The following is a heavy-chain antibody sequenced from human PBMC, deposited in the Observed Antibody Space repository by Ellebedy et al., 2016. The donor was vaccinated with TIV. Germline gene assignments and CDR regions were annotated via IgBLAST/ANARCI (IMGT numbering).Heavy chain of an antibody. CDR2: ISTSSTYI. CDR1: GFTFSDYY. V-gene: IGHV3-11*06. CDR3: ARSPDYYELWYFDL. J-gene: IGHJ2*01. D-gene: IGHD3-3*01. Sequence: GESLKISCAASGFTFSDYYMSWVRQAPGKGLEWVSYISTSSTYINYADSVKGRSTISRDNTKNSLYLQMNNLRAEDTAVYYCARSPDYYELWYFDLWGRGTLVTVSS.